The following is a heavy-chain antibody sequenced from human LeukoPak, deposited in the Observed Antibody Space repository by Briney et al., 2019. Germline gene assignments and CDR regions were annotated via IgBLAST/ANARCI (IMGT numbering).Heavy chain of an antibody. D-gene: IGHD3-10*01. CDR1: GYTFTSYD. CDR2: MNPNSGNT. J-gene: IGHJ4*02. CDR3: ARGWASGSYRKSGFDY. Sequence: ASVKVSCKASGYTFTSYDINWVRQATGQGLEWMGWMNPNSGNTGYAQRFQGRVTMTRNTSISTAYMELSSLRSEDTAVYYCARGWASGSYRKSGFDYWGQGTLVTVSS. V-gene: IGHV1-8*01.